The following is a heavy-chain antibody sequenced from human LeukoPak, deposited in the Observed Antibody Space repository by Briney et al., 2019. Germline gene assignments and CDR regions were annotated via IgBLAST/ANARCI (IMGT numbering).Heavy chain of an antibody. CDR2: IYSGGST. Sequence: GGSLRLSCAASGFTVSSNYMSRVRQAPGKGLEWVSVIYSGGSTYYADSVKGRFTISRDNSKNTLYLQMNSLRAEDTAVYYCARGGYYDFWSGRDYGMDVWGQGSTVTVSS. CDR3: ARGGYYDFWSGRDYGMDV. J-gene: IGHJ6*02. CDR1: GFTVSSNY. D-gene: IGHD3-3*01. V-gene: IGHV3-53*01.